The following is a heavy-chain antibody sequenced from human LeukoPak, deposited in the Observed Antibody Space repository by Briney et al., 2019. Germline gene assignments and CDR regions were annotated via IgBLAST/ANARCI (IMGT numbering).Heavy chain of an antibody. CDR1: GFTLSSYW. Sequence: GGSLRLSCAASGFTLSSYWMSWVRQAPGKGLEWVANIKQDGTEKYYVDSVKGRFTISRDNAKNSLYLQMNSLRAEDTAVYYCARDNDYGGDFDYWGQGTLVTVSS. D-gene: IGHD4-23*01. V-gene: IGHV3-7*01. CDR2: IKQDGTEK. CDR3: ARDNDYGGDFDY. J-gene: IGHJ4*02.